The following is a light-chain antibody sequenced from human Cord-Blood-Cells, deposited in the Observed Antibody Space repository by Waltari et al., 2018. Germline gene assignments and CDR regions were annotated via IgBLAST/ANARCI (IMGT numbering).Light chain of an antibody. CDR2: GAS. CDR1: QSVSSN. CDR3: QQYNNWPPWT. Sequence: EIVMPQSPATLSVSPGASATLSCRASQSVSSNLAWYQQKPGQAPRLLIYGASTRATGIPARFSGSGSGTEFTLTISSLQSEDFAVYYCQQYNNWPPWTFGQGTKVEIK. J-gene: IGKJ1*01. V-gene: IGKV3-15*01.